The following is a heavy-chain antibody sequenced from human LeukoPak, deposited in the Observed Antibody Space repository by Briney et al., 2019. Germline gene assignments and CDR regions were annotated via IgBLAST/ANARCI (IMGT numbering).Heavy chain of an antibody. D-gene: IGHD6-19*01. Sequence: SETLSLTCTVSGGSISSSSYYWGWIRQPPGKGLEWIGSIYYSGSTYYNPSLKSRVTISVDTSKNQFSLKLSSVTAADTAVYYCARDRRMVAGFTGWGQGTLVTASS. CDR1: GGSISSSSYY. CDR2: IYYSGST. V-gene: IGHV4-39*07. J-gene: IGHJ4*02. CDR3: ARDRRMVAGFTG.